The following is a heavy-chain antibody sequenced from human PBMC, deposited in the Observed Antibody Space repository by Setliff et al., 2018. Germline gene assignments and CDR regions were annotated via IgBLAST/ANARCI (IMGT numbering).Heavy chain of an antibody. Sequence: SETLSLTCTVSGGSISSSSYYWGWIRQPPGKGLEWIGTIYYSGSTYYNPSLKSRVTISMDTSKNHFSLKLSSVTAADTAVYYCAGRDYSGGDSWGHGTLVTVSS. CDR3: AGRDYSGGDS. J-gene: IGHJ5*01. D-gene: IGHD4-4*01. CDR2: IYYSGST. V-gene: IGHV4-39*02. CDR1: GGSISSSSYY.